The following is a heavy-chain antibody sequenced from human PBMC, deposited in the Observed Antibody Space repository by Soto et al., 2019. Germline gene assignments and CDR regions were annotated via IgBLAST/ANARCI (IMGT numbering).Heavy chain of an antibody. J-gene: IGHJ6*02. V-gene: IGHV1-2*02. CDR1: GYTFTGYY. CDR3: AREVDYYYCMDV. D-gene: IGHD2-15*01. CDR2: INPNSGGT. Sequence: QVQLGQSGAEVKKPGASVKVSCKASGYTFTGYYMHWVRQAPGQGLEWMGWINPNSGGTNYAQKFQGRVTMTRDTAISTGYMELSRLRSDDMAVYYCAREVDYYYCMDVWGQGTTVTVSS.